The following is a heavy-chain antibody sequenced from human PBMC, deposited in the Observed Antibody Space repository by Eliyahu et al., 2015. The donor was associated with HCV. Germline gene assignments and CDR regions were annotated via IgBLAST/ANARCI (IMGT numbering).Heavy chain of an antibody. J-gene: IGHJ5*02. V-gene: IGHV4-39*01. D-gene: IGHD3-22*01. CDR2: IYYSGST. CDR3: ASRRITMIVGKNWFDP. Sequence: QLQLQESGPGLVKPSETLSLTCTVSGGSISSSSYYWGWIRQPPGKGLEWIGSIYYSGSTYYNPSLKSRVTISVDTSKNQFSLKLSSVTAADTAVYYCASRRITMIVGKNWFDPWGQGTLVTVSS. CDR1: GGSISSSSYY.